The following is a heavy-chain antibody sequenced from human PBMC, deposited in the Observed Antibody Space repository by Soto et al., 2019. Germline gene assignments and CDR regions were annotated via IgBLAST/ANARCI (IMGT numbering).Heavy chain of an antibody. V-gene: IGHV1-18*01. CDR2: ISAENGDT. CDR1: GYTFTSYG. Sequence: ASVKLSCKASGYTFTSYGFSWVRHAPGQGLEWMARISAENGDTNNAQKFQGRVFLTTDTSTTTAYMELTSLRSDDTAVYYCARDSGVGAIHGAALDIWGQGTMVTVSS. J-gene: IGHJ3*02. CDR3: ARDSGVGAIHGAALDI. D-gene: IGHD1-26*01.